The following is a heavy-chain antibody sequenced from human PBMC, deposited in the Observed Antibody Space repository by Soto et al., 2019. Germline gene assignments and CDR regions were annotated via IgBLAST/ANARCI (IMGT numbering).Heavy chain of an antibody. J-gene: IGHJ4*02. CDR2: ISYSWTT. CDR3: XXXXXXXXXXX. Sequence: QVQLQESGPGLVKPSQTLSLTCTVSGASISSGGYYWSWIRQPPGKGLEWIAYISYSWTTYYNPSLKSRVSISADTCKNHFSLXXXXXXXXXXXXXXXXXXXXXXXXXXWXQGTLVTVSS. CDR1: GASISSGGYY. V-gene: IGHV4-30-4*01.